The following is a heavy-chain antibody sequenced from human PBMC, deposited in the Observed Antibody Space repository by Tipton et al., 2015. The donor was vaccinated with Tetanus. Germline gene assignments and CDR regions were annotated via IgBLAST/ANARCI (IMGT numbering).Heavy chain of an antibody. CDR2: IYYSGST. J-gene: IGHJ6*02. V-gene: IGHV4-39*01. Sequence: TLSLTCTVSGGSISSSSYYWGWIRQPPGKGLEWIGSIYYSGSTYYNPSLKSRVTISVDTSKNQFSLKLSSVTAADTAVYYCARSGDSLLWPRGTQKYYYYGMDVWGQGTTVTVSS. CDR3: ARSGDSLLWPRGTQKYYYYGMDV. D-gene: IGHD3-10*01. CDR1: GGSISSSSYY.